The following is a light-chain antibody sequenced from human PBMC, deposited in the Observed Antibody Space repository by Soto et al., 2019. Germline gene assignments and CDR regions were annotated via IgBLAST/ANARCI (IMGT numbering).Light chain of an antibody. CDR3: QQYGSSPWT. J-gene: IGKJ1*01. V-gene: IGKV3-20*01. CDR2: GAS. CDR1: QSVSSSY. Sequence: EVVLTQAPGTLSLSPGQRATLSCRASQSVSSSYLAWYQQKPGRAPRLLIYGASSRATGIPDRFSGSVYGTDFTLTISRLETEDFAVYHCQQYGSSPWTFGQGTKVDIK.